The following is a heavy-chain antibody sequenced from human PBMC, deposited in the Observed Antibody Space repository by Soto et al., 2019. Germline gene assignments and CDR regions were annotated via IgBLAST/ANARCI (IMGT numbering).Heavy chain of an antibody. CDR1: GFTFSNAW. CDR3: ASSGTFGGVLYLENYYYYYGMDV. CDR2: ISSSSSYI. Sequence: PGGSLRLSCAASGFTFSNAWMNWVRQAPGKGLEWVSSISSSSSYIYYADSVKGRFTISRDNAKNSLYLQMNSLRAEDTAVYYCASSGTFGGVLYLENYYYYYGMDVWGQGTTVTVSS. J-gene: IGHJ6*02. D-gene: IGHD3-16*01. V-gene: IGHV3-21*01.